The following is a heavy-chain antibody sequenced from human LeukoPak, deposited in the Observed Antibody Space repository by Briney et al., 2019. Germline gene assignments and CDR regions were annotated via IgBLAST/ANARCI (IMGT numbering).Heavy chain of an antibody. Sequence: SGPALVKPTQTLTLTCTFSGFSLSISGMYVTWIRQPPGKALEWLARIDWDDDKYYSTSLKTRLTISKDTSKDQVVLTMTNMDPVDTATYYCARTSSFTLIRGLDQWGQGTLVTVSS. V-gene: IGHV2-70*11. J-gene: IGHJ4*02. D-gene: IGHD3-10*01. CDR2: IDWDDDK. CDR3: ARTSSFTLIRGLDQ. CDR1: GFSLSISGMY.